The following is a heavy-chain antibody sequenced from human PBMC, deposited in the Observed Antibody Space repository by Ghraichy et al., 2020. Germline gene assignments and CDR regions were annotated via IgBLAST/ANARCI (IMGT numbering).Heavy chain of an antibody. CDR2: ICYTVST. V-gene: IGHV4-39*01. CDR1: GGSISSSDYY. D-gene: IGHD5-24*01. CDR3: ARTLRWLQFIDY. Sequence: SETLSLTCTVSGGSISSSDYYWGWIRQPPGKGLEWIVNICYTVSTDYNPSLKSRVTMSLDTSKNQFSLNLRSLTAADTAVYYCARTLRWLQFIDYWGQGILVTVAS. J-gene: IGHJ4*02.